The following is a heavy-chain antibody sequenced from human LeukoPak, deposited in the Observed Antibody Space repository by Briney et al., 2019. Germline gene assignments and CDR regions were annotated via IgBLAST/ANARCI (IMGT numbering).Heavy chain of an antibody. Sequence: GGSLRLSCAASGFTFSSYVMSWVRQAPGKGLEWVSAIGGSGGSTYYADSVKGRFTISRDNSKNTLYLQMNSLRAEDTAVYYCAKGVAAVGSWWGPNFDYWGQGTLVTVSS. D-gene: IGHD6-13*01. CDR2: IGGSGGST. J-gene: IGHJ4*02. V-gene: IGHV3-23*01. CDR3: AKGVAAVGSWWGPNFDY. CDR1: GFTFSSYV.